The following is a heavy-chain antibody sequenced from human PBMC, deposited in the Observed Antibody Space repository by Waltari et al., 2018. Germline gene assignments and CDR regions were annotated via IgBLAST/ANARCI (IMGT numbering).Heavy chain of an antibody. V-gene: IGHV1-2*02. CDR3: ARVSEIPTDVIFAY. CDR1: GYTFTAYY. Sequence: QVQLVQSGTEVKKPGASVKVSCKASGYTFTAYYMHWVRQAPGQGLEWVGWINPDGGDTNSAPKFQGRVTMTRDTSSNTAYMELRSLRSDDTALYYCARVSEIPTDVIFAYWGQGSLVTVSS. D-gene: IGHD2-21*01. J-gene: IGHJ4*02. CDR2: INPDGGDT.